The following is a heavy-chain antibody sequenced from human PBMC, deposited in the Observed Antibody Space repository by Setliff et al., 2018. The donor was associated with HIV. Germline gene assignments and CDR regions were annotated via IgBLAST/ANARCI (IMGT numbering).Heavy chain of an antibody. CDR2: FYTSGST. D-gene: IGHD6-13*01. J-gene: IGHJ4*02. CDR1: GGSISRYY. CDR3: AADGDTNSWYFY. Sequence: SETLSLTCSVSGGSISRYYWSWIRQSPGKGLEWIAYFYTSGSTNYNPSLKSRVTISVDTSKNQFSLKLSSVTAADTAVYYCAADGDTNSWYFYWGQGALVTVSS. V-gene: IGHV4-4*08.